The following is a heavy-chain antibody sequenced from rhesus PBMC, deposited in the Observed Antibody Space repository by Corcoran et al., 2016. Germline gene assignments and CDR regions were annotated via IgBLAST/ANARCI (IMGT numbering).Heavy chain of an antibody. CDR2: ISGSGGST. J-gene: IGHJ5-2*02. Sequence: QVQLQESGPGLVKPSETLPPTCPVPVCPIRRNYWSWILQPPAKGREWIGLISGSGGSTSYNPSRNSRVTLSLATSKNHLSLDLRSVTAADTAVYYCARISAVPGDNSMDVLGRGVLVTVSA. CDR1: VCPIRRNY. V-gene: IGHV4S6*01. CDR3: ARISAVPGDNSMDV.